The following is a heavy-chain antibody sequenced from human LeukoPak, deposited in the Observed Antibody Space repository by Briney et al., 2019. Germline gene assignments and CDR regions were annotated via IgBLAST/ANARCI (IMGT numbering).Heavy chain of an antibody. Sequence: GASVEVSCKASGYTFTDYYMHWVRQAPGQGLEWMGIINPSSGSTSYAQKFQGRVTMTRDTSTSTVYMELSSLRSEDTAVYLCARDQEGPTHNAFDIWGQGTMVTVSS. CDR3: ARDQEGPTHNAFDI. CDR1: GYTFTDYY. CDR2: INPSSGST. V-gene: IGHV1-46*01. J-gene: IGHJ3*02.